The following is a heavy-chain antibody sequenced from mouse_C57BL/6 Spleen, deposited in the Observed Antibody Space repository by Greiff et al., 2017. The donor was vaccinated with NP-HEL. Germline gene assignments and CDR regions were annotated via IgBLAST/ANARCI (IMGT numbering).Heavy chain of an antibody. CDR3: ARLYWDY. D-gene: IGHD4-1*01. J-gene: IGHJ2*01. V-gene: IGHV1-59*01. CDR1: GYTFTSYW. Sequence: VQLQQPGAELVRPGTSVKLSCKASGYTFTSYWMHWVKQRPGQGLEWIGVIDPSDSYTNYNQKFKGKATLTVDTSSSTAYMQLSSLTSEDSAVYYCARLYWDYWGQGTTLTVSS. CDR2: IDPSDSYT.